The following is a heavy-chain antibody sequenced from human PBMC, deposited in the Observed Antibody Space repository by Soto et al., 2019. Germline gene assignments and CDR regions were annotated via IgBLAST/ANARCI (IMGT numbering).Heavy chain of an antibody. Sequence: PSGTLSLTCTVSGGSLSSYYWSWTRQPPGKGLEWIGYIYYSGSTNYNPSLKSRVTVSVDASKNQFSLKLSSVTVADTAVYYCARTWGSTNGYWGRGTLVTGSS. CDR3: ARTWGSTNGY. J-gene: IGHJ4*02. V-gene: IGHV4-59*01. CDR2: IYYSGST. D-gene: IGHD3-16*01. CDR1: GGSLSSYY.